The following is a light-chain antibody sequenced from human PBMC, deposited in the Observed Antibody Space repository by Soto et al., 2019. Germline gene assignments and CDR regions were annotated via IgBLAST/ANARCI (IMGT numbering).Light chain of an antibody. J-gene: IGKJ2*01. CDR2: GAS. CDR3: QQYGSLFQT. V-gene: IGKV3-20*01. CDR1: QSVSSSY. Sequence: EIVLTQSPGTLSLSPGERATLSCRASQSVSSSYLAWYQQKPGQAPRLLIYGASSRATGIPDRFSGSGSGTDFTLTISRLEPEDFAVYYCQQYGSLFQTFGHGTKLEIK.